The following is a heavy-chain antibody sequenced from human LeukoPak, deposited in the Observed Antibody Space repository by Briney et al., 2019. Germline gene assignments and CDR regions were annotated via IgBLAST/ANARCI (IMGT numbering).Heavy chain of an antibody. Sequence: PSESLSLTCAVYGGSFSGYYWSWIRQPPGKGLEWIWEIHHRGSTNYKPSLKSRVAISVDTSKKQFSLKLSSVTAADTAVYYCARGYPAAGFNYWGQGTLVTVSS. CDR1: GGSFSGYY. CDR3: ARGYPAAGFNY. V-gene: IGHV4-34*01. CDR2: IHHRGST. J-gene: IGHJ4*02. D-gene: IGHD6-13*01.